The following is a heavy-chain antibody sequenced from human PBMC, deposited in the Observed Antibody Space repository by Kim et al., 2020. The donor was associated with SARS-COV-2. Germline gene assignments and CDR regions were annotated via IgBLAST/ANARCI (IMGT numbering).Heavy chain of an antibody. V-gene: IGHV4-61*01. Sequence: SETLSLTCTVSGGYVSSGSYYWSWIRQPPGKGLEWIGYIYYSGSTNYNPSLKSRVTISVDTSKNQFSLKLSSVTAADTAVYYCARDRPPLDYWGQGTLVTVSS. J-gene: IGHJ4*02. CDR2: IYYSGST. CDR3: ARDRPPLDY. CDR1: GGYVSSGSYY.